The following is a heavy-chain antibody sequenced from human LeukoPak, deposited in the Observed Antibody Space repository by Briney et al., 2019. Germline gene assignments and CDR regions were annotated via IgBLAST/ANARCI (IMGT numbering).Heavy chain of an antibody. J-gene: IGHJ2*01. Sequence: SETLSLTCTVSGGSISSYYWSWIRQPVGKGLEWIGRMYITGNTNYNPSLKSRVTMSLDTSKNHFSLKLSSVTAADTAVHYCARDSTASSPWYFDLWGRGTLVTVSS. CDR3: ARDSTASSPWYFDL. CDR1: GGSISSYY. D-gene: IGHD2-21*02. CDR2: MYITGNT. V-gene: IGHV4-4*07.